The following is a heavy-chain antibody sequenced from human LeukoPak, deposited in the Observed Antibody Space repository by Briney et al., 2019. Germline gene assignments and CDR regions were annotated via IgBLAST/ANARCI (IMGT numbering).Heavy chain of an antibody. J-gene: IGHJ4*02. CDR1: GYSFTSYW. Sequence: GESLKISCKGSGYSFTSYWIGWVRQMPGKGLEWMGIIYPGDSDTRYSPSFQGQVTISADKSITTAYLQWSSLKASDTAMYYCARGDYGDFRVFYTLFDYWGQGTLVTVSS. CDR2: IYPGDSDT. CDR3: ARGDYGDFRVFYTLFDY. D-gene: IGHD4-17*01. V-gene: IGHV5-51*01.